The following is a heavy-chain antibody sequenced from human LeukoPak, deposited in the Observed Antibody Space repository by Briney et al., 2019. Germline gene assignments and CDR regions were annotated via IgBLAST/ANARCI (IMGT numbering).Heavy chain of an antibody. V-gene: IGHV3-48*01. CDR1: GFTFSSYS. J-gene: IGHJ4*02. CDR2: ISSSSSTL. Sequence: GGSLRLSCAASGFTFSSYSMNWVRQAQGKGLEWVSYISSSSSTLYYADSVKGRFTISKDNAKKSLYLQMTSLRAEDTAVYYCARNRGMVTSEFDYWGQGTLVTVSS. CDR3: ARNRGMVTSEFDY. D-gene: IGHD5-18*01.